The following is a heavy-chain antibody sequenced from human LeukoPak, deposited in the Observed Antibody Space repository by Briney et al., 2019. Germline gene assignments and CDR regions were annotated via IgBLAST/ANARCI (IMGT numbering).Heavy chain of an antibody. Sequence: ASVKVSCKTSGDTFSDYTVNWVRQGPGQGLEWMGRIIPILGIATYAQKFQDRVTITADRSTSTAYMELSSLRSEGTAVYYSARGRYYGSGSKNWFDSWGQGTPVTVSS. CDR1: GDTFSDYT. J-gene: IGHJ5*01. CDR2: IIPILGIA. CDR3: ARGRYYGSGSKNWFDS. V-gene: IGHV1-69*02. D-gene: IGHD3-10*01.